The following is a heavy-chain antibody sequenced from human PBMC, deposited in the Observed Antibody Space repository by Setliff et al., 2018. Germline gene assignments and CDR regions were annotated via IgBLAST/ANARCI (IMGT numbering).Heavy chain of an antibody. CDR2: VHFGGDT. CDR1: GGSINNYY. D-gene: IGHD3-10*01. V-gene: IGHV4-59*08. J-gene: IGHJ4*02. Sequence: GGSINNYYWSWVRQSPGKGLEWIGFVHFGGDTNSNPSLKSRVAMSADTSNNQFSLHLRSVTAADTAVYFCARQPSSGAYYNPRPYYFDYWGQGTLVTVSS. CDR3: ARQPSSGAYYNPRPYYFDY.